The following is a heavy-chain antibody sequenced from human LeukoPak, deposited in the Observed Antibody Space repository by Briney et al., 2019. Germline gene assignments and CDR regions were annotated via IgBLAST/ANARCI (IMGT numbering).Heavy chain of an antibody. J-gene: IGHJ4*02. CDR1: GYTFTGYH. CDR2: INPNSGGT. CDR3: AGDIYGDSDFDY. Sequence: ASVKVSCKPSGYTFTGYHMHWVRHAREQGLEWMGCINPNSGGTNDAQKFQGRVTTTRDTSISTAYMERSKLRSDDTAVYYSAGDIYGDSDFDYWGQGTLVTVSS. V-gene: IGHV1-2*02. D-gene: IGHD4-17*01.